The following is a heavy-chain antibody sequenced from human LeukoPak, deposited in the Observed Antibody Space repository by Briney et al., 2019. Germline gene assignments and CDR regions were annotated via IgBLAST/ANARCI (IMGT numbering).Heavy chain of an antibody. V-gene: IGHV2-70*11. CDR3: ARRGYDSAGTQYYFDH. CDR1: GFSLSTSGMC. Sequence: SGPTLVNPTQTLTLTCTFSGFSLSTSGMCVNWIRQPPGKALEWLARVDWDDDKYYRTSLKARLTLSKDTSKNQVVLTMTNMDPVDTATYFCARRGYDSAGTQYYFDHWGQGILVTVSS. D-gene: IGHD5-12*01. J-gene: IGHJ4*02. CDR2: VDWDDDK.